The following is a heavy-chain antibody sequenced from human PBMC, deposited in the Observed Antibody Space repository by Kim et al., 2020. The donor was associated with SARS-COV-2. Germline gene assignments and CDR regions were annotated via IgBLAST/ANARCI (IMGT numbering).Heavy chain of an antibody. D-gene: IGHD6-13*01. CDR1: GDSVSSGRGT. Sequence: SQTLSLTCAISGDSVSSGRGTWNWIRQSPSIGLEWLGRIYYRSKWSSDYALSVKSRITISPDTSKNQFSLQLNFVTPEDTAVYYCVKGTRELSSSFFVYWGQGTLVTVSS. CDR3: VKGTRELSSSFFVY. CDR2: IYYRSKWSS. V-gene: IGHV6-1*01. J-gene: IGHJ4*02.